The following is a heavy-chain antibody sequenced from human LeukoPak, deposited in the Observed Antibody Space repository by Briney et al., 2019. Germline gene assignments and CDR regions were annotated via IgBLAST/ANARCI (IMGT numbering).Heavy chain of an antibody. CDR2: ISSSGSTI. J-gene: IGHJ4*02. CDR1: GFTFSSYE. Sequence: PGGSLRLSCAASGFTFSSYEMNWVRQAPGKGLEWVSYISSSGSTIYYADSVKGRFTISRDNAKNSLYLQMNSLRAEDTAVYYCATSWFGDYYFDYWGQGTLVTVSS. V-gene: IGHV3-48*03. CDR3: ATSWFGDYYFDY. D-gene: IGHD3-10*01.